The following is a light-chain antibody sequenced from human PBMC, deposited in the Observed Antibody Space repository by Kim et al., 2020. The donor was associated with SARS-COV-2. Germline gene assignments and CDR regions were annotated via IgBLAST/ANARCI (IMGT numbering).Light chain of an antibody. CDR1: QDISDY. CDR2: DAS. J-gene: IGKJ2*01. Sequence: SASVRDRVTITCQTGQDISDYLKWYQHKPGKAPKLLIYDASNLQTGVPSRFSGSGSGTDFTFAISGLQPEDTAIYYCHQYDNVPYTFGQGTKLEI. CDR3: HQYDNVPYT. V-gene: IGKV1-33*01.